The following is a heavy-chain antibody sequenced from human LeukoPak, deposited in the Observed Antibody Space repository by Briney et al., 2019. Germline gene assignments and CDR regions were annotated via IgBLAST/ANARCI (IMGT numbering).Heavy chain of an antibody. CDR3: ARGGRYGYLRGYYFDY. CDR2: IKQDGSEK. J-gene: IGHJ4*02. CDR1: GFTFSSYW. D-gene: IGHD5-18*01. Sequence: GGSLRLSCAASGFTFSSYWMSWVRQAPGKGLEWVANIKQDGSEKYYVDSVKGRFTISRDNAKNSLYLQMNSLRAEDTAVYYCARGGRYGYLRGYYFDYWGQGTLVTVSS. V-gene: IGHV3-7*01.